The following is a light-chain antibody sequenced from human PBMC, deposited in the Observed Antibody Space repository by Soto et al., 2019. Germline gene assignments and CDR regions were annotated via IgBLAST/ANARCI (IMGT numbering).Light chain of an antibody. CDR2: DAS. CDR3: QQYNRYSIT. Sequence: DIQMTQSPSTLSASVGDRVTITCRASQSISSWLAWYQQKPRKAPKLLIYDASSLESGVPSRFSGSGSGTEFTLTISSLQPDDFATYYCQQYNRYSITFGPGTKVDIK. V-gene: IGKV1-5*01. J-gene: IGKJ3*01. CDR1: QSISSW.